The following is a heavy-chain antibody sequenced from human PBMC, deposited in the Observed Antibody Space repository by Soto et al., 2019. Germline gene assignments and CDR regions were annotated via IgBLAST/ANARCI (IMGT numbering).Heavy chain of an antibody. V-gene: IGHV4-4*07. D-gene: IGHD2-15*01. CDR1: GGSISSYY. CDR2: IYTSGST. Sequence: SETLSLTCTVSGGSISSYYWSWIRQPAGKGLEWIGRIYTSGSTNYNPSLKSRVTMSVDTSKNQFSLKLSSVTAADTAVYYCARDTGYCSGGSCLGPHWFDPWGQGTLVTVSS. CDR3: ARDTGYCSGGSCLGPHWFDP. J-gene: IGHJ5*02.